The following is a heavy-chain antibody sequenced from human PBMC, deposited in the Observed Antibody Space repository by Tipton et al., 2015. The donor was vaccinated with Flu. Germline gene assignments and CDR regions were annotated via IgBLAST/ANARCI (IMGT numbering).Heavy chain of an antibody. V-gene: IGHV4-59*01. CDR3: ARALRNYDFWSGRYNWFDP. J-gene: IGHJ5*02. CDR2: IYYSGST. D-gene: IGHD3-3*01. Sequence: GLVKPSETLSLTCTVSGGSISSYYWSWIRQPPGKGLEWIGYIYYSGSTNYNPSLKSRVTISVDTSKNQFSLKLSSVTAADTAVYYCARALRNYDFWSGRYNWFDPWGQGTLVTVSS. CDR1: GGSISSYY.